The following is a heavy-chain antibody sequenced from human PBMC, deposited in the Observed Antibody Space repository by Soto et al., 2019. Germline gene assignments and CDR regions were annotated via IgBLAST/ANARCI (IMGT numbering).Heavy chain of an antibody. CDR1: GDSISSSRYY. Sequence: SETLSLTCTVSGDSISSSRYYWGWVRQPPGKGLEWIGSIYHRGSTYYSPSLKSRVTISVDTSKNQFSLKVNSMTAADTAVYYCARYRREAVAGYTLDNWGQGILVTVSS. J-gene: IGHJ4*02. CDR3: ARYRREAVAGYTLDN. CDR2: IYHRGST. D-gene: IGHD6-13*01. V-gene: IGHV4-39*07.